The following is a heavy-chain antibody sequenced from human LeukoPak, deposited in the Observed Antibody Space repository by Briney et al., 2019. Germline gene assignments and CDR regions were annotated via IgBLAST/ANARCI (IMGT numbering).Heavy chain of an antibody. D-gene: IGHD3-3*01. CDR2: ISAYNGNT. V-gene: IGHV1-18*01. CDR1: GYTFTSYG. CDR3: ARGRITIFGVAENDY. J-gene: IGHJ4*02. Sequence: HRASVKVSCKASGYTFTSYGISWVRQAPGQGLEWMGWISAYNGNTNYAQKLQGRVTMTTDTSTSTAYMELRSLRSDDTAVYYCARGRITIFGVAENDYWGQGTLVTVSS.